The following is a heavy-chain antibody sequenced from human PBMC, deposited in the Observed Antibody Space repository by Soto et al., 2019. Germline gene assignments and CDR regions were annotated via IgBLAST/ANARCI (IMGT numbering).Heavy chain of an antibody. Sequence: GGSLRLSCAASGFTFSSYSMNWVRQAPGKGLEWVSSISSSSSYIYYADSVKGRFTISRDNAKNSLYLQMNSLRAEDTAVYYCARDGTPLYYYGMDVWGQGTTVTSP. J-gene: IGHJ6*02. V-gene: IGHV3-21*01. CDR2: ISSSSSYI. CDR1: GFTFSSYS. D-gene: IGHD1-1*01. CDR3: ARDGTPLYYYGMDV.